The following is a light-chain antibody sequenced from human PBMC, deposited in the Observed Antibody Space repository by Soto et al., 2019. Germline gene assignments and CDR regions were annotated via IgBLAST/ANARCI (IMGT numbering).Light chain of an antibody. CDR1: SSDVGTYNL. Sequence: QSVLTQPAAVSGSPGQSITISCTGTSSDVGTYNLVSWYQQYPGKAPKLMIYATSKRPSGVSNRFSGSKSGDTASLTISGLQAEDEADYYCTSFAGSNTYVFGSGTKVTAL. V-gene: IGLV2-14*02. CDR2: ATS. CDR3: TSFAGSNTYV. J-gene: IGLJ1*01.